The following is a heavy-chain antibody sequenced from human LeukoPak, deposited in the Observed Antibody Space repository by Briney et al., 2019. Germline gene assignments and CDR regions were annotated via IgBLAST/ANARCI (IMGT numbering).Heavy chain of an antibody. Sequence: PSQTLSLTCTVSGGSISSGGYYWSWIRQPPGKGLEWIGYIYHSGSAYYNPSLKSRVTISVDKSKNQFTLKLSSVTAADTAVYYCARVWEVAANDAFDIWGQGTMVTVSS. CDR3: ARVWEVAANDAFDI. D-gene: IGHD2-15*01. V-gene: IGHV4-30-2*01. CDR2: IYHSGSA. J-gene: IGHJ3*02. CDR1: GGSISSGGYY.